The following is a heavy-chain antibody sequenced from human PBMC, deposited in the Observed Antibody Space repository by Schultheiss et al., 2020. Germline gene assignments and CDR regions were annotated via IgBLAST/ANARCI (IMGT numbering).Heavy chain of an antibody. D-gene: IGHD4-17*01. Sequence: SQTLSLTCTVSGGSISSGGYYWSWIRQHPGKGLEWIGYIYYSGSTYYNPSLKSRVTISVDTSKNQFSLKLSSVTAADTAVYYCARSYGDYAGYYYGMDVWGQGTTVTVSS. V-gene: IGHV4-31*03. CDR3: ARSYGDYAGYYYGMDV. CDR1: GGSISSGGYY. J-gene: IGHJ6*02. CDR2: IYYSGST.